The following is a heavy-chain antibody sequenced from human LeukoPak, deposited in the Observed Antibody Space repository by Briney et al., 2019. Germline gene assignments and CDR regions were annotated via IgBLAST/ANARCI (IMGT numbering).Heavy chain of an antibody. D-gene: IGHD2-15*01. CDR3: ARGPYCSGGTCYFQYFDY. V-gene: IGHV1-18*01. J-gene: IGHJ4*02. Sequence: GASVKVSCKASGYTFTSYGISWVRQAPGQGLEWMGWISAYNGNTNYAQKLQGKVTMTTDTSTSTAYMELRSLRSDDTAVYYCARGPYCSGGTCYFQYFDYWGQGTLVTVSS. CDR1: GYTFTSYG. CDR2: ISAYNGNT.